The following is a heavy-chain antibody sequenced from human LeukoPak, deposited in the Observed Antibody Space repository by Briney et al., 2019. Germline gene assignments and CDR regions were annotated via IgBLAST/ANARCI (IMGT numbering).Heavy chain of an antibody. CDR2: IYTSGST. CDR3: ARSTDYSSSWYYSSGWYDY. D-gene: IGHD6-13*01. V-gene: IGHV4-4*07. J-gene: IGHJ4*02. Sequence: PSETLSLTCTVSGGSISSYYWSSIRQPAGKGLEWIGRIYTSGSTNYNPSLKSRATMSVDTSKNQFSLKLSSVTAADTAVYYCARSTDYSSSWYYSSGWYDYWGQGTLVTVSS. CDR1: GGSISSYY.